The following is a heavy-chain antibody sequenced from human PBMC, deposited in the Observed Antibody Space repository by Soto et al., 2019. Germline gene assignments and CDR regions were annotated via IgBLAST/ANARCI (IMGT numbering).Heavy chain of an antibody. D-gene: IGHD3-10*01. CDR1: GGSISSGGFH. V-gene: IGHV4-31*03. Sequence: QVQLQESGPGLVKPSQTLSLTCTVSGGSISSGGFHWTWIRQHPGRGLEWIGHIYDSGSTYYNPSLKSRVTISGDTSKNQFSLKLSSVTAADTAVYYCARARGIVDSGSYFLYWVQGTLVTVSS. J-gene: IGHJ4*02. CDR3: ARARGIVDSGSYFLY. CDR2: IYDSGST.